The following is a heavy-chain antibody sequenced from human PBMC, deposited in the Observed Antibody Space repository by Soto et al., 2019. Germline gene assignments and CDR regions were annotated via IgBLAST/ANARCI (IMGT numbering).Heavy chain of an antibody. V-gene: IGHV3-53*01. D-gene: IGHD2-15*01. Sequence: PSGGSLRLSCAASGFTVSSNYMSWVRQAPGKGLEWVSVIYSGGSTYYADSVKGRFTISRDNSKNTLYLQMNSLRAEDTAVYYCARAADCSGGSCYSYYYGMDVWGQGTTVTVSS. J-gene: IGHJ6*02. CDR2: IYSGGST. CDR1: GFTVSSNY. CDR3: ARAADCSGGSCYSYYYGMDV.